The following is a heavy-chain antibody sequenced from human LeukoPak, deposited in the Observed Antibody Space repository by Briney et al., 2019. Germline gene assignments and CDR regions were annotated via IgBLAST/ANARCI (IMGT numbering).Heavy chain of an antibody. J-gene: IGHJ4*02. D-gene: IGHD6-19*01. CDR3: ARISSGWSYDY. Sequence: ASVKVSCKASGYTFTGYYMHWVRQAPGQGLEWMGRINPNSGGTNYAQKFQGRVTMTRDTSISTAYMELSRLRSNDTAVYYCARISSGWSYDYWGQGTLVTVSS. CDR1: GYTFTGYY. V-gene: IGHV1-2*06. CDR2: INPNSGGT.